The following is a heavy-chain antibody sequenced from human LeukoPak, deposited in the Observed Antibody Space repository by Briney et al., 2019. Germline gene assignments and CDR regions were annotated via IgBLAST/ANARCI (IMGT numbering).Heavy chain of an antibody. D-gene: IGHD6-13*01. CDR1: GYSFTTHD. V-gene: IGHV1-8*03. CDR2: MDPYTAKT. CDR3: ARGVTMYSSSWDAFDI. J-gene: IGHJ3*02. Sequence: ASVMVSCKASGYSFTTHDVNWVRQAPGQGLEWMGWMDPYTAKTGYAQNFQGRVTITRNTSTSTAYMELSSLRSEDTAVYYCARGVTMYSSSWDAFDIWGQGTMITVSS.